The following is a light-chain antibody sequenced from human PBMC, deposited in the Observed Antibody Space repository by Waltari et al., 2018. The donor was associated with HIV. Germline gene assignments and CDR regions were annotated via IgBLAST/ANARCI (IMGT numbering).Light chain of an antibody. CDR3: ATWDDSLNGVV. CDR2: SNN. V-gene: IGLV1-44*01. J-gene: IGLJ2*01. CDR1: SSNIGSNT. Sequence: QSVLTQPPSASGTPGQRVTISCSGSSSNIGSNTVNWYQHLPGTAPKVLIYSNNQRPSEVPDRFSGSESGTSVSLAISGLQSEDEADYYWATWDDSLNGVVFGGGTKLTV.